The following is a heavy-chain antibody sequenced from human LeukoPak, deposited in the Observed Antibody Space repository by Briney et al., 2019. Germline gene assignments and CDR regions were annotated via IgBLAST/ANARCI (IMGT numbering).Heavy chain of an antibody. V-gene: IGHV3-53*01. D-gene: IGHD4-17*01. Sequence: GGSLRLSCTVSGFTVNSNSMSWVGPAPGKGLEWVSFIYSGGNTHYSDSVKGRFTISRDNSKNTLYLQMNSPRADDTAVYYCARRAGEYSHPYDYWGQGTQVTVSS. J-gene: IGHJ4*02. CDR3: ARRAGEYSHPYDY. CDR1: GFTVNSNS. CDR2: IYSGGNT.